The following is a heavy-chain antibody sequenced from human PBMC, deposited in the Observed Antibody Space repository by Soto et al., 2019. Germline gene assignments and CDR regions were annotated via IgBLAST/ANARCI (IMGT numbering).Heavy chain of an antibody. Sequence: SETLSLTCAVYGGSFSGYYWSWIRQPPGKGLEWIGEINHSGSTNYNPSLKSRVTISVDTSKNQFSLKLSSVTAADTAVYYCARRNEIGYCSSTSCLLFDYWGQGTLVTVSS. CDR3: ARRNEIGYCSSTSCLLFDY. CDR2: INHSGST. J-gene: IGHJ4*02. V-gene: IGHV4-34*01. CDR1: GGSFSGYY. D-gene: IGHD2-2*01.